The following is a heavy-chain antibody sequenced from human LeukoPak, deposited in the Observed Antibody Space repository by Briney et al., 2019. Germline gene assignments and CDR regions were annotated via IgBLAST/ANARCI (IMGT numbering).Heavy chain of an antibody. V-gene: IGHV4-4*07. CDR1: GGSISSYY. J-gene: IGHJ6*03. D-gene: IGHD6-6*01. CDR2: IYTSGST. Sequence: PSETLSLTCTVSGGSISSYYWSWIRQPAGKGLEWIGRIYTSGSTNYNPSLKSRVAISVDTSKNQFSLKLSSVTAADTAVYYCARAISSSRAGHYYYMDVWGKGTTVTVSS. CDR3: ARAISSSRAGHYYYMDV.